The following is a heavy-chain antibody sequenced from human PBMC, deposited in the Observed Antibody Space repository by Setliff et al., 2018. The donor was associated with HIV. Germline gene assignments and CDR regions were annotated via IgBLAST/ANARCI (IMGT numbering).Heavy chain of an antibody. CDR1: GFSFDDYT. CDR2: ISWDGGST. CDR3: ARDQGFRDIPKRVYWFDP. J-gene: IGHJ5*02. D-gene: IGHD5-12*01. V-gene: IGHV3-43*01. Sequence: PGGSLRLSCAASGFSFDDYTMHWVRQAPGKGLEWVSLISWDGGSTYYAASVEGRFTISRDNSKNSLYLQMNSLRAEDTAVYCCARDQGFRDIPKRVYWFDPWGQGTLVTVSS.